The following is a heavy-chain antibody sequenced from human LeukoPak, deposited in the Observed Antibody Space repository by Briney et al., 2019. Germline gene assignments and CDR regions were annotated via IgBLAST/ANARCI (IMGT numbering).Heavy chain of an antibody. J-gene: IGHJ4*02. CDR2: INTDGSST. CDR3: FVGATEY. Sequence: GGSLRLSCAASGFTFDDYAMHWVRQAPGKGLVWVSRINTDGSSTSYADSVKGRFTISRDNAKNTLYLQMNSLRAEDTAVYYCFVGATEYWGQGTLVTVSS. D-gene: IGHD1-26*01. V-gene: IGHV3-74*01. CDR1: GFTFDDYA.